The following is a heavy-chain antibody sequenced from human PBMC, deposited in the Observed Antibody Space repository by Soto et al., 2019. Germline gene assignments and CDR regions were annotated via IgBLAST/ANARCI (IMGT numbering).Heavy chain of an antibody. CDR2: FDPEDGET. Sequence: ASVKVSCKVSGYTLTELSMHWVRQAPGKGLEWMGGFDPEDGETIYAQKFQGRVTMTEDTSTDTAYMELSSLRSEDTAVYYCATAYKRLRLGELSLLAFDIWGQGTTVTVS. J-gene: IGHJ3*02. CDR3: ATAYKRLRLGELSLLAFDI. D-gene: IGHD3-16*02. CDR1: GYTLTELS. V-gene: IGHV1-24*01.